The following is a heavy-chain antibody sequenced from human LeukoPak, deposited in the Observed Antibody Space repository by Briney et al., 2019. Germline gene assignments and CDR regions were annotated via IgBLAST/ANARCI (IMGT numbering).Heavy chain of an antibody. CDR2: IFYSGST. CDR1: GGSMSSSDYY. CDR3: ARHRRYYGSGSYYSDFHS. J-gene: IGHJ4*02. Sequence: SETLSLTCTVSGGSMSSSDYYWGWVRQPGGGGLEWIESIFYSGSTYYNPSLKSPVTISADRSRNYFSLRLSSVAAGGRVIYFCARHRRYYGSGSYYSDFHSWGQGTLVTVSS. D-gene: IGHD3-10*01. V-gene: IGHV4-39*01.